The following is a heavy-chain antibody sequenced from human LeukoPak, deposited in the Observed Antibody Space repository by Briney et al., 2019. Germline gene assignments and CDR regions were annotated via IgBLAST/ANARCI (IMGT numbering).Heavy chain of an antibody. V-gene: IGHV4-59*12. Sequence: SETLSLTCTVSGGSISVYYWSWIRQPPGKGLEWIGYIYNSGSTNYNPSLKSRVTMSVDTSKNQFSLKLSSVTAADTAVYYCARGYSSGWYKWIDPWGQGTLVTVSS. CDR1: GGSISVYY. CDR3: ARGYSSGWYKWIDP. CDR2: IYNSGST. D-gene: IGHD6-19*01. J-gene: IGHJ5*02.